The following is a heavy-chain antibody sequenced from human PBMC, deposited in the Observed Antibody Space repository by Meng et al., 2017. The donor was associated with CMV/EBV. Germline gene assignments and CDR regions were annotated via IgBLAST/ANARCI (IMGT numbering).Heavy chain of an antibody. D-gene: IGHD2-2*01. Sequence: GYTLGHYWMHWVRQAPGQGLEWVGIINPSGGSTTYAQKFQGRVVLTRDTSTSTVYMDLSSLRSEDRAVYYCARSGSTTSQQPGYFDLWGRGTLVTVSS. CDR1: GYTLGHYW. CDR2: INPSGGST. V-gene: IGHV1-46*01. CDR3: ARSGSTTSQQPGYFDL. J-gene: IGHJ2*01.